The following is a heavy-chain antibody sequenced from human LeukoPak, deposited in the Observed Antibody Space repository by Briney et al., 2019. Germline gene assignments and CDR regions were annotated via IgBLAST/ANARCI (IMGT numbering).Heavy chain of an antibody. Sequence: GGSLRLSCAASGFTFSSYAMSWVRQAPGKGLEWVSAISGSGGSTYYADSVKGRFTISRDNSKNTLYLQMNSLRAEDTAVYYCATMSSGWYSHFDYWGQGTLVTVSS. V-gene: IGHV3-23*01. CDR2: ISGSGGST. D-gene: IGHD6-19*01. CDR3: ATMSSGWYSHFDY. J-gene: IGHJ4*02. CDR1: GFTFSSYA.